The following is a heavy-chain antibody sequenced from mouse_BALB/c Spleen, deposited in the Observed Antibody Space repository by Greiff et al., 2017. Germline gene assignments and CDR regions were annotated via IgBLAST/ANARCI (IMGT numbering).Heavy chain of an antibody. CDR2: ISYSGST. CDR3: ARWDYYGSNYFDY. CDR1: GYSITSDYA. D-gene: IGHD1-1*01. J-gene: IGHJ2*01. Sequence: EVKLEESGPGLVKPSQSLSLTCTVTGYSITSDYAWNWIRQFPGNKLEWMGYISYSGSTSYNPSLKSRISITRDTSKNQFFLQLNSVTTEDTATYYCARWDYYGSNYFDYWGQGTTLTVSS. V-gene: IGHV3-2*02.